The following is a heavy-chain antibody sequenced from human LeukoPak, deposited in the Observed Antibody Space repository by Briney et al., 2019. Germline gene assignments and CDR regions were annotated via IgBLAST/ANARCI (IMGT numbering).Heavy chain of an antibody. CDR2: IGGAGRT. J-gene: IGHJ4*02. V-gene: IGHV3-23*01. CDR3: AKADSGGWYLDF. Sequence: PGGSLRLSCAASGFTFSSHAMSWVRQAPGKGLEWVSGIGGAGRTYYADSVKGRFTISRDNSKNTLYLQMNSLRADDTAVYYCAKADSGGWYLDFWGQGTLVTVSS. D-gene: IGHD6-19*01. CDR1: GFTFSSHA.